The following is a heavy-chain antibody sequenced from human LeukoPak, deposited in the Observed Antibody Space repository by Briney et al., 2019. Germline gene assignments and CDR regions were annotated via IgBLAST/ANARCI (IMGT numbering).Heavy chain of an antibody. CDR1: GGSISSSSYY. J-gene: IGHJ4*02. Sequence: PSETLSLTCTVSGGSISSSSYYWGWIRQPPGKGLEWIGSIYYSGSTYYNPSLKSRVTISVDTSKNQFSLELSSVTAADTAVYYCARRGVRYSRGPLDFDYWGQGTLVTVSS. CDR2: IYYSGST. V-gene: IGHV4-39*01. D-gene: IGHD6-19*01. CDR3: ARRGVRYSRGPLDFDY.